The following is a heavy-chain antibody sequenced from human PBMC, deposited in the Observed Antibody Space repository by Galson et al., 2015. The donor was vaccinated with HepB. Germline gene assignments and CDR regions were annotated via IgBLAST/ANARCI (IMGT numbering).Heavy chain of an antibody. J-gene: IGHJ4*02. D-gene: IGHD4-11*01. CDR3: ATSYSDYEVALGY. V-gene: IGHV1-69*04. CDR2: IIPILGIA. CDR1: GGTFSSYA. Sequence: SVKVSCKASGGTFSSYAINWVRQAPGQGLQWMGRIIPILGIANSAQKFQGRVTITADTSTTTAYMELSSLTSEDTAVYYCATSYSDYEVALGYWGQGTLVTVSS.